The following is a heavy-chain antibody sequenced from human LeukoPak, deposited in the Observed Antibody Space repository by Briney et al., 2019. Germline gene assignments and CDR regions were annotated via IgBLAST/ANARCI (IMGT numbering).Heavy chain of an antibody. V-gene: IGHV3-21*01. CDR3: AELGTTMIGGV. CDR1: GFTFSSST. D-gene: IGHD3-10*02. Sequence: GGSLRLSCVASGFTFSSSTMNWVRQAPGKGLEWVSSISSSSSYIYYADSVKGRFTISRDNAKNSLYLQMNSLRAEDTAVYYCAELGTTMIGGVWGKGTTVTISS. CDR2: ISSSSSYI. J-gene: IGHJ6*04.